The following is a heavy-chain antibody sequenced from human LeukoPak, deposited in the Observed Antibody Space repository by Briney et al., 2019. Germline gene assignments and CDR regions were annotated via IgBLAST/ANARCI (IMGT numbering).Heavy chain of an antibody. V-gene: IGHV4-39*01. CDR3: AGHPRSRGYNYGFDAFNI. Sequence: PSETLSLTCSVSGVSISSSSYYWGWIRQPPGKGLEWIATIYDSGTTYYNPSLKSRVTISIDTSKNQFSLKLSSVTAADTAVYYCAGHPRSRGYNYGFDAFNIWGQGTMVTVSS. J-gene: IGHJ3*02. CDR1: GVSISSSSYY. D-gene: IGHD5-18*01. CDR2: IYDSGTT.